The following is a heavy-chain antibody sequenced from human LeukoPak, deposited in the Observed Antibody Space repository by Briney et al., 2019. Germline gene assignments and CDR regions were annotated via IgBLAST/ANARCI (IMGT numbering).Heavy chain of an antibody. CDR3: ARHHSPTTVTTGYAFDI. V-gene: IGHV5-10-1*01. Sequence: GESLQISCKGSGYSFTSYWISCVRQMPGKGVEWMGRIDPSDSYTNYSPSFQGHVTISAGKSISTAYLQWSSLKASDTAMYYCARHHSPTTVTTGYAFDIWGQGTMVTVSS. D-gene: IGHD4-17*01. CDR1: GYSFTSYW. CDR2: IDPSDSYT. J-gene: IGHJ3*02.